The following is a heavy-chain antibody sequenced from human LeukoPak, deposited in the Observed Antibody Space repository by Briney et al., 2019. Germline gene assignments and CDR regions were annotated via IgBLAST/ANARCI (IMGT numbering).Heavy chain of an antibody. D-gene: IGHD3-16*01. Sequence: PGGSLRLSCAASGFTVSGTHMSWVRQAPGKGLGWVSAMYTGGTTYYADSVQGRFTISRDNSKNTLYLQMNSLRAEDTAVYYCAKDEATSGGGLASWGQGTLVTVSS. CDR1: GFTVSGTH. CDR2: MYTGGTT. V-gene: IGHV3-53*01. CDR3: AKDEATSGGGLAS. J-gene: IGHJ4*02.